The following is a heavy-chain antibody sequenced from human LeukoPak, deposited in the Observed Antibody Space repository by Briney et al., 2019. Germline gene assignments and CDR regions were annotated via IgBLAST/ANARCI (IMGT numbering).Heavy chain of an antibody. CDR3: AKDSAAAGTGFVDYYYYYMDV. V-gene: IGHV3-66*01. Sequence: GGSLRLSCTASGFNVNSNYMSWVRQVPGKGLEWVSVIFGGGGTHYADSVKGRFTISRDNSKNTLYLQMNSLRAEDTAVYYCAKDSAAAGTGFVDYYYYYMDVWGKGTTVTISS. CDR1: GFNVNSNY. J-gene: IGHJ6*03. D-gene: IGHD6-13*01. CDR2: IFGGGGT.